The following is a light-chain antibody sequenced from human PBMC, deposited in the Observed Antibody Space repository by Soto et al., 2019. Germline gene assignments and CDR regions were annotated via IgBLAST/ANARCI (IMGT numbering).Light chain of an antibody. CDR1: GSDVGGYNY. CDR3: SSYTSGSTRVV. V-gene: IGLV2-14*03. CDR2: DVS. Sequence: QSVLTQPASVSGSPGQSITISCTGTGSDVGGYNYVSWYQQHPGKAPKVMIYDVSKRPSGISNRFYGSKSGNTASLTISGLQIEDEADYYCSSYTSGSTRVVFGGGTKLTVL. J-gene: IGLJ2*01.